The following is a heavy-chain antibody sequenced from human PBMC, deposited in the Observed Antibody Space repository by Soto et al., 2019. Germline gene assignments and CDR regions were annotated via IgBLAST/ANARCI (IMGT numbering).Heavy chain of an antibody. CDR2: IDPSDSYT. CDR3: ARLPGIAAAGYYGMDV. J-gene: IGHJ6*02. V-gene: IGHV5-10-1*01. D-gene: IGHD6-13*01. CDR1: GYIFTSYW. Sequence: GESLKISCNGSGYIFTSYWISWVRQMPGKGLEWMGRIDPSDSYTNYSPSFQGHVTISADKSISTAYLQWSSLKASDTAMYYCARLPGIAAAGYYGMDVWGQGTTVTVSS.